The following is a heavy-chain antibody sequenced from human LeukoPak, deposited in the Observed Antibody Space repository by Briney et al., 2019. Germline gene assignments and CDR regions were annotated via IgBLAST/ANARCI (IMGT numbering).Heavy chain of an antibody. CDR3: AKDRGNFYGSGSYFPPGGDY. D-gene: IGHD3-10*01. V-gene: IGHV3-23*01. J-gene: IGHJ4*02. CDR1: GFAFGTYA. CDR2: ISGNGGAT. Sequence: GSLRLSCAASGFAFGTYAMTWVRQAPGKGLEWVSAISGNGGATYYADSVKGRFTISRDNSNNTLYLQMNSLRAEDTAIYYCAKDRGNFYGSGSYFPPGGDYWGQGTLVTVSS.